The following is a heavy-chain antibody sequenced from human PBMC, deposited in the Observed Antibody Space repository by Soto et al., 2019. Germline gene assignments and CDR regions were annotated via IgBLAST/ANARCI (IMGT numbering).Heavy chain of an antibody. CDR2: INPSGGST. D-gene: IGHD3-22*01. V-gene: IGHV1-46*01. J-gene: IGHJ4*02. CDR1: GYTFTSYY. Sequence: ASVKVSCKASGYTFTSYYMHWVRQAPGQGLEWMGIINPSGGSTSYAQKFQGRVTMTRDTSTSTVYMELSSLGSEDTAVYYCARDPNYYDSSGPFDYWGQGTLVTVSS. CDR3: ARDPNYYDSSGPFDY.